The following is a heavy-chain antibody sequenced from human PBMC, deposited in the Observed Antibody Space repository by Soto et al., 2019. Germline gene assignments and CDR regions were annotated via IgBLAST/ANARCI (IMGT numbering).Heavy chain of an antibody. CDR2: ISGSGDRS. J-gene: IGHJ4*02. CDR3: AKGVYGDYVSDY. Sequence: EVQLLESGGGLVQPGGSLRLSCVASGFMFSSYGMSWVRQAPGKGLEWVSAISGSGDRSYYADSVKGRFTISRDNSKNTLHLQMNSLRAEDTAVYYCAKGVYGDYVSDYWGQGTLVTVSS. CDR1: GFMFSSYG. D-gene: IGHD4-17*01. V-gene: IGHV3-23*01.